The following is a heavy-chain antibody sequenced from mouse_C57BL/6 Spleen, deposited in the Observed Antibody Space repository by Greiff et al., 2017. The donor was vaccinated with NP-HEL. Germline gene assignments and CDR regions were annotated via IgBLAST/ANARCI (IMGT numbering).Heavy chain of an antibody. CDR3: TRAFYYYGSSYPWYFDV. Sequence: EVKLVESGEGLVKPGGSLKLSCAASGFTFSSYAMSWVRQTPEKRLEWVAYISSGGDYIYYADTVKGRFTISRDNARNTLYLQMSSLKSEATAMYYCTRAFYYYGSSYPWYFDVWGTGTTVTVSS. D-gene: IGHD1-1*01. J-gene: IGHJ1*03. V-gene: IGHV5-9-1*02. CDR2: ISSGGDYI. CDR1: GFTFSSYA.